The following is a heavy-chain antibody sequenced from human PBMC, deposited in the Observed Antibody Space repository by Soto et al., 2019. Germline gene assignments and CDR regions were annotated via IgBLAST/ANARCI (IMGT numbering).Heavy chain of an antibody. D-gene: IGHD3-10*01. CDR1: GGTFSRYA. Sequence: QGQLVQSGAEVKKPGSSVKVSCKASGGTFSRYAFSWVRQAPGQGLEWMGGLVPIYGTRGSAQKFQGRLTITADEPTRTAYMELSSLRSEDTAVYYCARDLDYYGSGSHYYYGMGVWGQGTTVTVSS. CDR3: ARDLDYYGSGSHYYYGMGV. CDR2: LVPIYGTR. V-gene: IGHV1-69*01. J-gene: IGHJ6*02.